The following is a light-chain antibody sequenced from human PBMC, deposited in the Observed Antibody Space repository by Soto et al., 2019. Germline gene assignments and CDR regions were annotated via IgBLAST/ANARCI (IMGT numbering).Light chain of an antibody. CDR2: GAS. CDR3: QQYGTSPPT. J-gene: IGKJ1*01. V-gene: IGKV3-20*01. Sequence: EIVLTQSPGTLSLSPGERATLSCKASQSVSSHFLAWYQRKPGQAPRLLIYGASYRATDITYSFSGSGSGTDFTLTIARLEPDDFADYYCQQYGTSPPTFGQGTKVEI. CDR1: QSVSSHF.